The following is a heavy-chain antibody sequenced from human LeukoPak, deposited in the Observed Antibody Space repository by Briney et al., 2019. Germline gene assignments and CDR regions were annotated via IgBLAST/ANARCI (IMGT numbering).Heavy chain of an antibody. Sequence: SVKVSCKASGGTFSSYAISWVRQAPGQGLEWMGRIIPILGIANYAQKFQGRVTITADKSTSTAYMELSSLRSEDTAVYYCARDWYRSETTVTTTRVVNIWGQGTMVTVSS. CDR1: GGTFSSYA. CDR3: ARDWYRSETTVTTTRVVNI. J-gene: IGHJ3*02. CDR2: IIPILGIA. D-gene: IGHD4-17*01. V-gene: IGHV1-69*04.